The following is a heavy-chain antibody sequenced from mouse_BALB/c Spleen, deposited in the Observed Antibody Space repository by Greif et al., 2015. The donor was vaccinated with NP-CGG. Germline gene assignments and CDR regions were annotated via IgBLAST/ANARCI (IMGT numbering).Heavy chain of an antibody. Sequence: VQLQQSGAGLVKPGASVKLSCTASGFNIKDTYMHWVKQRPEQGLEWIGRIDPANGNTKYDPKFQGKATITADTSSNTAYLQLSSLTSEDTAVYYCARWDWYFDVWGAGTTVTVSS. J-gene: IGHJ1*01. CDR3: ARWDWYFDV. CDR2: IDPANGNT. CDR1: GFNIKDTY. V-gene: IGHV14-3*02.